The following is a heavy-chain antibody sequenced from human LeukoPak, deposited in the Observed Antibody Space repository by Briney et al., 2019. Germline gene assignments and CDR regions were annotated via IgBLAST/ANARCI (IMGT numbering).Heavy chain of an antibody. D-gene: IGHD1-7*01. Sequence: SETLSLTCTVSGGSISSGDYYWSWIRQPPGKGLEWIGYIYYSGSTYYNPSLKSRVTISVDTSKNQFSLKLSSVTAADTAVYYCARASPWTRTYYFDYWGQGTLVTVSS. CDR2: IYYSGST. CDR3: ARASPWTRTYYFDY. CDR1: GGSISSGDYY. J-gene: IGHJ4*02. V-gene: IGHV4-30-4*01.